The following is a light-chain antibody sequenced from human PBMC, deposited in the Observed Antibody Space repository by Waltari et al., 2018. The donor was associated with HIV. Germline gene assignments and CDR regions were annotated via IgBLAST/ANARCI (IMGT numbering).Light chain of an antibody. J-gene: IGLJ3*02. CDR3: QTWGTGTWV. Sequence: QLVLTQAPSASASLAASVKLTGTLTSGHSNYANAWHPQQPEKGPRYVMTLNSDGSHNKWDGIPDRFTGSSSGAERYLTISSLQSEDEADYYCQTWGTGTWVFGGGTKLTVL. CDR2: LNSDGSH. V-gene: IGLV4-69*01. CDR1: SGHSNYA.